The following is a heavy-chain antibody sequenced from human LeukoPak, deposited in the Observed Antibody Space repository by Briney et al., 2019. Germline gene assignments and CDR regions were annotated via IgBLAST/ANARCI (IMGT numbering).Heavy chain of an antibody. CDR1: GFTFSSYA. D-gene: IGHD3-10*01. CDR3: AKASMVRGPYYYGMDV. V-gene: IGHV3-23*01. CDR2: ITGSGGST. Sequence: GGSLRLSCAASGFTFSSYAMSWVRQAPGKGLEWVSAITGSGGSTYYADSVKGRFTISRDNSKNRLYLQMNSLRAEDTAVYYCAKASMVRGPYYYGMDVWGQGTTVTVSS. J-gene: IGHJ6*02.